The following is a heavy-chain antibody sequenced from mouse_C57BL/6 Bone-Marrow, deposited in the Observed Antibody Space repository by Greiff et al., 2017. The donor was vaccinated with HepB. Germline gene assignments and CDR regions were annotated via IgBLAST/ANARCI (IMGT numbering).Heavy chain of an antibody. Sequence: QVQLQQSGTELVKPGASVKLSCKASGYTFTSYWIHWVKQRPGQGLEWIGNINPRNGGTDYSEKFKSKATLTVDKSSSTAYMQISSLSSEESAAYYCARGWLPYAMDYWGQGTSVTVSA. CDR1: GYTFTSYW. CDR3: ARGWLPYAMDY. CDR2: INPRNGGT. V-gene: IGHV1-53*01. J-gene: IGHJ4*01. D-gene: IGHD2-3*01.